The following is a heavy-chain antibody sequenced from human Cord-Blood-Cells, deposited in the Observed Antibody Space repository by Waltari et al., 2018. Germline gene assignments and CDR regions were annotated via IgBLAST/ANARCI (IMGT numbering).Heavy chain of an antibody. V-gene: IGHV1-58*01. CDR1: GFTFTSSA. D-gene: IGHD2-21*02. Sequence: QMQLVQSGPEVKKPGTSVKVSCKASGFTFTSSAVQWLRQARGQRLEWIGWIVVGSGNTNYAQKFQERVTITRDMSTSTAYMELSSLRSEDTAVYYCAASEVVTAMNAFDIWGQGTMVTVSS. CDR2: IVVGSGNT. J-gene: IGHJ3*02. CDR3: AASEVVTAMNAFDI.